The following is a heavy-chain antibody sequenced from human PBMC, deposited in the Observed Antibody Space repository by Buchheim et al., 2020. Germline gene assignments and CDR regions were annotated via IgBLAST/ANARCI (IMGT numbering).Heavy chain of an antibody. Sequence: QVQLQESGPGLVKPSETLSLTCTVSGGSISSYYWSWIRQPPGKGLEWIGYIYYSGSTNYNPSLKSRVTISVDTSKNQFSLKLSSVTAADTAVYYCARGYDSRYYYGMDVWGQGTT. D-gene: IGHD3-22*01. CDR1: GGSISSYY. J-gene: IGHJ6*02. CDR2: IYYSGST. CDR3: ARGYDSRYYYGMDV. V-gene: IGHV4-59*01.